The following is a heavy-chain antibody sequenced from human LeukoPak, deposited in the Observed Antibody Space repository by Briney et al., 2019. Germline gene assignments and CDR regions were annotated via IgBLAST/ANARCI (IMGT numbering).Heavy chain of an antibody. Sequence: SVTVSFKASGGTFINYAIDSVRQAPGQGLAWMGSIIPILGIANYAQKFQGRVTITADKSTSTAYMELSRLRSEDTAVYYCARDRIAAAGNYYYGMDVWGQGTTVTVSS. CDR2: IIPILGIA. J-gene: IGHJ6*02. CDR1: GGTFINYA. CDR3: ARDRIAAAGNYYYGMDV. D-gene: IGHD6-13*01. V-gene: IGHV1-69*04.